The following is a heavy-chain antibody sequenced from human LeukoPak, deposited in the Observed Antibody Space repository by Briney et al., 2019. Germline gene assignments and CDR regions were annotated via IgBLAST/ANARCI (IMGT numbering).Heavy chain of an antibody. J-gene: IGHJ4*01. D-gene: IGHD6-19*01. Sequence: PGGSLRLSCAASGFTFSSYPMIWVRQAPGKGLEWVSAISGSGDSTYYADSVNGRFTISRDSSKNTLFLHMHSLRAEDTAVFYCAKGSSNGWYNDYWGHGTLVTVSS. CDR1: GFTFSSYP. CDR2: ISGSGDST. V-gene: IGHV3-23*01. CDR3: AKGSSNGWYNDY.